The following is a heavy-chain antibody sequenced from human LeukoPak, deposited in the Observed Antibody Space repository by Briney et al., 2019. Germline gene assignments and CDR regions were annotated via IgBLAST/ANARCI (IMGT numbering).Heavy chain of an antibody. CDR3: ARDRVGSGWPRPYYFEF. CDR1: GYTFTGYY. Sequence: ASVTVSCKPSGYTFTGYYMHWVRQAPGQGLEWMGWISPNTGATMYAQKFQGRVTLTRDTSIDTGYMELSSLRSDDTAVYYCARDRVGSGWPRPYYFEFWGQGSLVSVSS. J-gene: IGHJ4*02. D-gene: IGHD6-19*01. V-gene: IGHV1-2*02. CDR2: ISPNTGAT.